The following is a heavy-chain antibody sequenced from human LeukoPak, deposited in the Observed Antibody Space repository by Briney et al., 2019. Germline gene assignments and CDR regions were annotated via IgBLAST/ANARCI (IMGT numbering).Heavy chain of an antibody. Sequence: SETLSLTCTVSGGSISSYYWSWIRQPPGKGLEWIGYIYYSGSTNYNPSLKSRVTISVDTSKNQFSLKLSSVTAADTAVYYCARGSLSGYYDYYFDYWGQGTLVTVSS. CDR1: GGSISSYY. J-gene: IGHJ4*02. CDR3: ARGSLSGYYDYYFDY. CDR2: IYYSGST. D-gene: IGHD3-22*01. V-gene: IGHV4-59*12.